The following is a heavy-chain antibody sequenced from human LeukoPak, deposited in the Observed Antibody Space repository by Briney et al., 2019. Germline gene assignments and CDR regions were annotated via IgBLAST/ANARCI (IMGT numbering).Heavy chain of an antibody. CDR1: GFTFSSYS. Sequence: GGSLRLSCAASGFTFSSYSMNWVRQAPGNGLEWVSSISSSSSYIYYADSVKGRFTISRDNAKNSLYLQMNSLRAEDTAVYYCARAIVATINPFDYWGQGTLVTVSS. CDR2: ISSSSSYI. J-gene: IGHJ4*02. D-gene: IGHD5-12*01. CDR3: ARAIVATINPFDY. V-gene: IGHV3-21*01.